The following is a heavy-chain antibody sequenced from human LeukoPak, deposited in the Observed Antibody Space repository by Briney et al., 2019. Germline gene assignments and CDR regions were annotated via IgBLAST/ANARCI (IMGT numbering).Heavy chain of an antibody. CDR3: AKDSSVWVVGAISFFDY. V-gene: IGHV3-30*18. CDR1: GFDFNNYG. Sequence: GGSLRVSCAASGFDFNNYGMHWVRQAPGKGLEWVAAISYDGSTKYYADSVKGRFTSSRDNSKNTLYLQMNSLRPEDTAVYYCAKDSSVWVVGAISFFDYWGQGTLVTVSS. CDR2: ISYDGSTK. D-gene: IGHD1-26*01. J-gene: IGHJ4*02.